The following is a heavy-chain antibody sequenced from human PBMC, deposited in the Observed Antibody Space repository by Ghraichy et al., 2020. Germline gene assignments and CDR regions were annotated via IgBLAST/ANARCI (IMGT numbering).Heavy chain of an antibody. V-gene: IGHV3-23*01. CDR2: ISDSGGGP. D-gene: IGHD4-11*01. CDR1: GFTVSSYA. Sequence: GGSLRLSCAASGFTVSSYAMNWVRQAPGKGLEWVSTISDSGGGPYYADSVKGRFSISRDNSKSTLYLQMNSLRAEDTAVYYCATTLTTYGRVFDYWGQGTLVTVSS. CDR3: ATTLTTYGRVFDY. J-gene: IGHJ4*02.